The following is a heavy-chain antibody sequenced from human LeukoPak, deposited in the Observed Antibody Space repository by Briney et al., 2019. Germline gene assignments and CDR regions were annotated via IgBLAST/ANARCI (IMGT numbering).Heavy chain of an antibody. D-gene: IGHD1-26*01. Sequence: SETLSLTCTVSGGSISSYYWSWIRQPAGKGLEWIWRIYTSGSTNYNPSLKSRVTMSVDTSKNQFSLKLSSVTAADTAVYYCARDLYSGSYRGWFDPWGQGTLVTVSS. CDR3: ARDLYSGSYRGWFDP. CDR2: IYTSGST. CDR1: GGSISSYY. J-gene: IGHJ5*02. V-gene: IGHV4-4*07.